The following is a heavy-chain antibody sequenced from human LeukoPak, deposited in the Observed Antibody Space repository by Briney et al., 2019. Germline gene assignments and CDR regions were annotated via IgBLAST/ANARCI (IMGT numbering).Heavy chain of an antibody. Sequence: PGGSLRLSCAASGFTFSTYGMHWVRQAPGKGLEWVAFIWYDGSNKYYADSVKGRFTISRDNSKNTLYLQMNSLRAEDTAVYYCVRGYSSSSPPFENWGQGIRVTVSS. J-gene: IGHJ4*02. V-gene: IGHV3-33*01. D-gene: IGHD6-6*01. CDR3: VRGYSSSSPPFEN. CDR1: GFTFSTYG. CDR2: IWYDGSNK.